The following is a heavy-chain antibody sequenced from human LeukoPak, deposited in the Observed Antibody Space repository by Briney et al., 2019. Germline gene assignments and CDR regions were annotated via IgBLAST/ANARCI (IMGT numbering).Heavy chain of an antibody. CDR1: GYTFTDYY. J-gene: IGHJ5*02. CDR2: INPNSDGT. CDR3: ARDGYYYDSSGYNNWFDP. Sequence: ASVKVSCKASGYTFTDYYLHWVRQAPGQGLEWMGRINPNSDGTNYAQKLQGRVTMTTDTSTSTAYMELRSLRSDDTAVYYCARDGYYYDSSGYNNWFDPWGQGTLVTVSS. V-gene: IGHV1-2*06. D-gene: IGHD3-22*01.